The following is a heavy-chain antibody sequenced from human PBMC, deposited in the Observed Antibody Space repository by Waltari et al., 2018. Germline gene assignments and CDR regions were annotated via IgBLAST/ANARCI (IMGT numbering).Heavy chain of an antibody. D-gene: IGHD2-15*01. J-gene: IGHJ5*02. CDR3: ARVVVATTGDWFDP. CDR2: LHHSGRT. V-gene: IGHV4-38-2*01. CDR1: GFSISSGYS. Sequence: QVQLQESGPGLVKPSETLSLTCGVSGFSISSGYSWGWIRQPPGKGLEWLGSLHHSGRTYYTPSLKSRVTISADTSKNHFSLRLSSVTAADTAVYYCARVVVATTGDWFDPWGQGTLVTVSS.